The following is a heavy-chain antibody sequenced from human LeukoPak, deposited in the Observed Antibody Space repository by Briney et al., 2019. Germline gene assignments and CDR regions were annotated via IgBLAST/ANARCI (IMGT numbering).Heavy chain of an antibody. J-gene: IGHJ4*02. CDR2: VNSIGDTA. CDR3: VRDNYGYDY. D-gene: IGHD3-10*01. Sequence: PGGSLRLSCSASGFTFSNYAMHWVRQAPGKGLEYVSAVNSIGDTAYYADSVKGRSTLSRDNSKNTLYLQLSSLRPEDTAMYYCVRDNYGYDYWGQGTLVTVSS. CDR1: GFTFSNYA. V-gene: IGHV3-64D*09.